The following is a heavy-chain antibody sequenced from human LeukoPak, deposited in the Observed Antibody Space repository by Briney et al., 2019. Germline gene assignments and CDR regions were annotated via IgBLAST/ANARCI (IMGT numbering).Heavy chain of an antibody. CDR1: GYTFTSYG. Sequence: ASVKVSCKASGYTFTSYGISWVRQAPGQGPEWMGWISAYNGNTNYAQKLQGRVTMTTDTSTSTAYMELRSLRSDDTAVYYCARDHCSSTSCYSALNWFDPWGQGTLVTVSS. V-gene: IGHV1-18*01. CDR3: ARDHCSSTSCYSALNWFDP. J-gene: IGHJ5*02. D-gene: IGHD2-2*01. CDR2: ISAYNGNT.